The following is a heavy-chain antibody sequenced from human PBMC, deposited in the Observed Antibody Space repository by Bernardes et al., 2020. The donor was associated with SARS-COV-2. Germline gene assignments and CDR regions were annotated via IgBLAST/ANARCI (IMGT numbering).Heavy chain of an antibody. CDR1: GGSIGSYY. J-gene: IGHJ2*01. CDR2: IYFCGST. Sequence: SETLSLTCTVSGGSIGSYYYSWIRQPPGTGLEWICYIYFCGSTNYNPSPKLRVPITVHRSQDQFSLILSSVTLAGPAVCCCSRDLSHLVRRGFDLWGRGTLVTVS. D-gene: IGHD3-10*01. CDR3: SRDLSHLVRRGFDL. V-gene: IGHV4-59*01.